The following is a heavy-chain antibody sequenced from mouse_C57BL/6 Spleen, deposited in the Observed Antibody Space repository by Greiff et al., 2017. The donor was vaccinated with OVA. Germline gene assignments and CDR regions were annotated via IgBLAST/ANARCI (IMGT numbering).Heavy chain of an antibody. V-gene: IGHV2-2*01. CDR2: IWCGGST. CDR3: AGRYYGSSYDAMDY. D-gene: IGHD1-1*01. J-gene: IGHJ4*01. CDR1: GFSFTSHG. Sequence: VQLVESGPGLVQPSQSLSIICSVSGFSFTSHGVHWVRQSPGKGLEWLGVIWCGGSTDYHAAFIYRLSISNDNTKSQVFFKMNSLQADDTAIYDCAGRYYGSSYDAMDYWGQGTSVTVSS.